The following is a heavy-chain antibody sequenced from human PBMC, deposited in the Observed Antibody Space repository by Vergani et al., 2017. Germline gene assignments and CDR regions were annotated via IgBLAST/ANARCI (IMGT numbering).Heavy chain of an antibody. D-gene: IGHD2-15*01. CDR1: GFTFSDRY. CDR3: ARDLHPGAAYMDV. CDR2: TRNKTKNYTT. Sequence: EVQLVESGGGLVQPGGSLRLSCAASGFTFSDRYMDWVRQAPGKGLEWVSRTRNKTKNYTTEYATSVKGRFTISRDDSKNSLYLQMDSLKTDDTAVYYCARDLHPGAAYMDVWGKGTTVTVSS. J-gene: IGHJ6*03. V-gene: IGHV3-72*01.